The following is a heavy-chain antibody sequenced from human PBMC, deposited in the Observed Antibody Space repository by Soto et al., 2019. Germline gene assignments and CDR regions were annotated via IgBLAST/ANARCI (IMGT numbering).Heavy chain of an antibody. CDR3: AAGRVGY. J-gene: IGHJ4*02. Sequence: EVQLLESGGGLVQPGGSLRLSCAASGLTFSNYAMSWARQAPGKGLEWVSVISGSGDSTYYADPVEGRFTISRDNSKNTLYLQMNSLRAEDTAVYYCAAGRVGYWGQGTLVTVSS. CDR1: GLTFSNYA. CDR2: ISGSGDST. V-gene: IGHV3-23*01.